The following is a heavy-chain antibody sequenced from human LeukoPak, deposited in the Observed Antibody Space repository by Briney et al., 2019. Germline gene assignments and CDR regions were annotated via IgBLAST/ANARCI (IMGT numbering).Heavy chain of an antibody. V-gene: IGHV4-39*07. Sequence: SETLSLTCTVSGGSISNNSYYWGWIRQPPGKGLEWIGSIYYSGSTYYNPSLKSRVTISVDTSKNQFSLKLSSVTAADTAMYYCARASADNWFDPWGQGTLVTVSS. CDR2: IYYSGST. CDR1: GGSISNNSYY. J-gene: IGHJ5*02. CDR3: ARASADNWFDP.